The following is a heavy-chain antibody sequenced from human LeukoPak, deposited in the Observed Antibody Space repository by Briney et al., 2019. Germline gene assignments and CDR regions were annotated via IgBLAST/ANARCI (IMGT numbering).Heavy chain of an antibody. Sequence: SETLSLTCTVSGGSISSDHWNWIRQPAGKGLEWTGRVFGGGNTNYNPSLQSRVSMSVDTSKNQFSLNLNSVTAADTAVYYCARVMPGRGKFDYWGQGTLVTVSS. CDR2: VFGGGNT. J-gene: IGHJ4*02. CDR1: GGSISSDH. D-gene: IGHD2-2*01. V-gene: IGHV4-4*07. CDR3: ARVMPGRGKFDY.